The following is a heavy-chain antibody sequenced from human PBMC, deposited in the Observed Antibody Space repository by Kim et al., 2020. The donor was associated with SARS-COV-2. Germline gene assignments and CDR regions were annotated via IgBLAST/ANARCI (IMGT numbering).Heavy chain of an antibody. J-gene: IGHJ5*02. CDR3: GSPANCGDDWFDP. V-gene: IGHV4-4*02. D-gene: IGHD7-27*01. Sequence: YTPSLKSTVTISVDKTKNHLSLKLSSVTAADKAVYYCGSPANCGDDWFDPWGQGTLVTVSS.